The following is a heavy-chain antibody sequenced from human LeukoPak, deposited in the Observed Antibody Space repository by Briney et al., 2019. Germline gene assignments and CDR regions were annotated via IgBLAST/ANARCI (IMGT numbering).Heavy chain of an antibody. J-gene: IGHJ4*02. CDR1: GFTFSSYA. V-gene: IGHV3-23*01. Sequence: SGGSLRLSCAASGFTFSSYAMAWVRQAPGKGLEWVSAISGNGDSTYYAGSVKGRFTISRDNSKNTLHLQMNSLRAEDTAVYYCAKKAHSSTWSNFDYWGQGTLVTVSS. CDR2: ISGNGDST. D-gene: IGHD6-13*01. CDR3: AKKAHSSTWSNFDY.